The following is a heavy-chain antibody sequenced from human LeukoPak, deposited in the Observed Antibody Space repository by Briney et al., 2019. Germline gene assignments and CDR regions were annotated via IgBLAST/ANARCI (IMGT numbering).Heavy chain of an antibody. V-gene: IGHV4-34*01. D-gene: IGHD2-2*01. CDR2: INHSGST. Sequence: SETLSLTCAVYGGSFSGYYWSWIRQPPGKGLEWIGEINHSGSTNYNPSLKSRVTISVDTSKNQFSLKLSSVTAADTAVYYCARGAAAILTLFDYWGQGTLVTVSS. CDR1: GGSFSGYY. J-gene: IGHJ4*02. CDR3: ARGAAAILTLFDY.